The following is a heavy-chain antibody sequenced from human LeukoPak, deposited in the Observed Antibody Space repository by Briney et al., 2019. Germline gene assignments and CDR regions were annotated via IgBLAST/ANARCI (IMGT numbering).Heavy chain of an antibody. CDR1: GGSISSYY. Sequence: SETLSLTCTVSGGSISSYYWSWIRQPPGKGLEWIGYIYYSGSTTYNPSLTSRVTISVDTSKNQFSLKLSSVTAADPAVYYCARSVYSSGWYEYYFDYWGQGTLVTVSS. V-gene: IGHV4-59*01. J-gene: IGHJ4*02. D-gene: IGHD6-19*01. CDR3: ARSVYSSGWYEYYFDY. CDR2: IYYSGST.